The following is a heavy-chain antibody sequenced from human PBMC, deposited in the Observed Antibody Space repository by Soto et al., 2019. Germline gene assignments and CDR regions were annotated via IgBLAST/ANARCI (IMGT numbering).Heavy chain of an antibody. CDR3: ARHSPLAAGGAFEF. CDR2: ISYSGST. Sequence: SETLSLTCTVSGGSISSYYWSWIRQPPGKGLECIGYISYSGSTNYNPSLKSRVIISVDTSRNQFSLKLTSVTATDTAMYYCARHSPLAAGGAFEFWGQGMMVTVSS. D-gene: IGHD6-13*01. CDR1: GGSISSYY. J-gene: IGHJ3*01. V-gene: IGHV4-59*08.